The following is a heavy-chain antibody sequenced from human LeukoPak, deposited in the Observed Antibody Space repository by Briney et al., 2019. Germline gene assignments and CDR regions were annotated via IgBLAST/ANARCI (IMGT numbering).Heavy chain of an antibody. Sequence: GGSLRLSCAASGFTFSSYGMHWVRQAPGKGLEWVAFIRYDGSNKYYADSVKGRFTISRDNSKNTLYLQMNSLRAEDTAVYYCAKSGGYDSILFDYWGQGTLVTVSS. J-gene: IGHJ4*02. V-gene: IGHV3-30*02. CDR2: IRYDGSNK. D-gene: IGHD3-22*01. CDR3: AKSGGYDSILFDY. CDR1: GFTFSSYG.